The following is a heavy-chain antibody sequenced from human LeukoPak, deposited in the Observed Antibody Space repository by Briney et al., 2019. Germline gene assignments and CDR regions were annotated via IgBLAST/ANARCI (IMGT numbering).Heavy chain of an antibody. CDR3: ARVAEAAAFDS. CDR1: GFTFSSYS. Sequence: PGGSLRLSCAASGFTFSSYSMNWVRQAPGKGLEWVSYISSSSSTIYYADSVKGRFTISRDNSKSSLYLQMNSLRAEDTAVYYCARVAEAAAFDSWGQGTLVTVSS. D-gene: IGHD6-13*01. CDR2: ISSSSSTI. J-gene: IGHJ4*02. V-gene: IGHV3-48*01.